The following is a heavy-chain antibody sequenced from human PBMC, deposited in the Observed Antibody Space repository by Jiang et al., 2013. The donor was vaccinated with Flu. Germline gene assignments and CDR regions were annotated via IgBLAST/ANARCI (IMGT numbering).Heavy chain of an antibody. D-gene: IGHD2-15*01. CDR3: ARTLKELGVVVATTERLGDD. V-gene: IGHV3-66*01. J-gene: IGHJ4*02. CDR2: IYSGGST. CDR1: GFTVSTNY. Sequence: VQLVESGGGLVQPGGSLRLSCAASGFTVSTNYMTWVRQAPGKGLEWVSVIYSGGSTYYADSVKGRFTISRDNSKNTLYLQMNTLRAEDTAVYYCARTLKELGVVVATTERLGDDWGQGTLVTVSS.